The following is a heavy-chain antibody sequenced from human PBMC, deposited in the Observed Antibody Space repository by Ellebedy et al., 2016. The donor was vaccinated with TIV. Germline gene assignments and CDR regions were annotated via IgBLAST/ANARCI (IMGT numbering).Heavy chain of an antibody. CDR3: ARLSTVVTPYSDY. Sequence: SETLSLTCTVSGGSISSSSYYWGWIRQPPGKGLEWIGYIYYSGSTNYNPSLKSRVTISVDTSKNQFSLKLSSVTAADTAVYYCARLSTVVTPYSDYWGQGTLVTVTS. D-gene: IGHD4-23*01. J-gene: IGHJ4*02. CDR1: GGSISSSSYY. V-gene: IGHV4-61*05. CDR2: IYYSGST.